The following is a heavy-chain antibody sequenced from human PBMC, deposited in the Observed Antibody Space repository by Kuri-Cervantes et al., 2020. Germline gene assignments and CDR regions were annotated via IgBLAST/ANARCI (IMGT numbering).Heavy chain of an antibody. V-gene: IGHV4-59*08. CDR1: GGSISSYY. D-gene: IGHD6-13*01. CDR3: ARQTAAARTIDY. J-gene: IGHJ4*02. Sequence: GSLRLSCTVSGGSISSYYWSWIRQPPGKGLEWIGYIYYSGSTNYNPSLKSRVTISVDTSKNQFSLKLSSVTAADTAVYYCARQTAAARTIDYWGQGTLVTVSS. CDR2: IYYSGST.